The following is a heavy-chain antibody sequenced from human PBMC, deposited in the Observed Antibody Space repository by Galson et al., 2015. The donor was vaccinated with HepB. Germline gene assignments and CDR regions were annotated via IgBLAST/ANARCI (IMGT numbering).Heavy chain of an antibody. J-gene: IGHJ4*02. CDR1: GYFFTSYW. V-gene: IGHV5-51*01. Sequence: QSGAEVKKPGESLKISCKGSGYFFTSYWIGWVRQMPGKGLEWVGIINPTDSETRYSPSFQGQVTTSADRSISTAYLQWSSLKASDTAMYYCARLYTPPHFVNYHDSSGYSADYWGQGTLVTVSS. CDR2: INPTDSET. CDR3: ARLYTPPHFVNYHDSSGYSADY. D-gene: IGHD3-22*01.